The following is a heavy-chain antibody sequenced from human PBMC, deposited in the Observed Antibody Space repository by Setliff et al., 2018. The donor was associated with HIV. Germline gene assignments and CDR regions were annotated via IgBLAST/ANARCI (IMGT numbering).Heavy chain of an antibody. CDR3: AREDSSYHYFDS. J-gene: IGHJ4*03. V-gene: IGHV4-39*02. D-gene: IGHD3-22*01. CDR2: IFYGGSA. CDR1: GGSISSSNYY. Sequence: PSETLSLTCTVSGGSISSSNYYWGWVRQPPGKGREWIGSIFYGGSANYNPSLTSPVTISVDTSKNQFSLKLRSVTAADTAVYWCAREDSSYHYFDSWGQGTMVTVSS.